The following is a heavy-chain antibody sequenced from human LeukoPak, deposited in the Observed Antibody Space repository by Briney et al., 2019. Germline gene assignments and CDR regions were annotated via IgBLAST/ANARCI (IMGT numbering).Heavy chain of an antibody. CDR1: GFSFSSSS. J-gene: IGHJ4*02. CDR2: IDSTSTYI. D-gene: IGHD3-10*01. V-gene: IGHV3-21*01. CDR3: ARDTSGSQVITYLDY. Sequence: GGSLRLSSAASGFSFSSSSMSWVRQAPGKGLEWVSYIDSTSTYIFYADSVQGRFTLSRDNAKNSLILQMNSLRAEDTAVYYCARDTSGSQVITYLDYWGQGILVTVAS.